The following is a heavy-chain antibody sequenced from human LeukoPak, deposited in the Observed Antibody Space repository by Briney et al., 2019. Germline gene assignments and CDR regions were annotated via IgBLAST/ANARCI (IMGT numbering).Heavy chain of an antibody. CDR1: GLTFSSYA. D-gene: IGHD2-21*02. CDR3: ARAEAYCGGDCYPNL. CDR2: VTSGGGET. J-gene: IGHJ4*02. Sequence: GGSLRLSCAASGLTFSSYAMSWVRQAPGKGLEWVSSVTSGGGETHYADSVKGRFTISRDNAKNSLYLQMNSLRAEDTAVYYCARAEAYCGGDCYPNLWGQGTLVTVSS. V-gene: IGHV3-21*01.